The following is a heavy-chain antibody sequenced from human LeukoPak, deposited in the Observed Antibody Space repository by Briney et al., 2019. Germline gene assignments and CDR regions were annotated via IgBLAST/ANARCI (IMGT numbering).Heavy chain of an antibody. CDR1: RGTFSSYA. V-gene: IGHV1-69*05. J-gene: IGHJ2*01. CDR2: IIPIFGTA. D-gene: IGHD6-13*01. Sequence: SVKVSCKASRGTFSSYAISWVRQAPGQGLEWMGGIIPIFGTASYAQKFQGRVTITTDESTSTAYMELSSLRSEDTAVYYCARSSSSDWYFDLWGRGTLVTVSS. CDR3: ARSSSSDWYFDL.